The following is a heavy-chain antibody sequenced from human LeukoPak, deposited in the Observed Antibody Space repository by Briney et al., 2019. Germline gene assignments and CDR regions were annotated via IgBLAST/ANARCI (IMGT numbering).Heavy chain of an antibody. CDR2: ISAYNGNT. CDR1: GYTFTSYG. D-gene: IGHD6-13*01. J-gene: IGHJ4*02. Sequence: ASVTVSCKASGYTFTSYGISWVRQAPGQGLEWMGWISAYNGNTNYAQKLQGRVTMTTDTSTSTAYMELRSLRSDDTAVYYCASLAAGYSSSWHTPPVYYFDYWGQGTLVTVSS. CDR3: ASLAAGYSSSWHTPPVYYFDY. V-gene: IGHV1-18*01.